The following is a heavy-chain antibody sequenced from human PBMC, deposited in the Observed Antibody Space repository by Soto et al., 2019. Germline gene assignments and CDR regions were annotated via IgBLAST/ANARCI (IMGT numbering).Heavy chain of an antibody. J-gene: IGHJ4*02. CDR3: VSILRYL. Sequence: QAQLQQWGAGLLKPSETLSLSCAVYGGSFSGYYWSWIRQPPGKGLEWIGEINHSGSTNYNPSLKGRVTISVDTSKNQFSLRLSSVTAADTAVYYCVSILRYLWGQGTLVTVSS. D-gene: IGHD3-16*01. CDR1: GGSFSGYY. V-gene: IGHV4-34*01. CDR2: INHSGST.